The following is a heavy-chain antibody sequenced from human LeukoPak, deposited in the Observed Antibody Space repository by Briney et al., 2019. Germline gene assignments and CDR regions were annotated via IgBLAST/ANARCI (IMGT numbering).Heavy chain of an antibody. CDR1: GFNFRTYW. CDR2: INQDGTEK. J-gene: IGHJ4*02. Sequence: PGGSLRLSCAASGFNFRTYWMSWVRQAPGKGLEWVANINQDGTEKYYVDSVKGRFTISRDNAKNSLSLQMNSLRVEDTAVYYRASEGFRVIDYWGQGTLAAVSS. CDR3: ASEGFRVIDY. V-gene: IGHV3-7*01.